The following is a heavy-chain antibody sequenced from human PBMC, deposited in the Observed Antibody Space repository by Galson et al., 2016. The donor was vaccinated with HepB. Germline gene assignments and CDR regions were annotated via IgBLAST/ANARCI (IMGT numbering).Heavy chain of an antibody. Sequence: SLRLSCAAAGFTFSNYAMSWVRQAPGKGLEWVSSIRRGSSYIYYADSVKGRFTISRDNAKNSLYLQMNSLRAEDTAVYYCARLVTSNSWYGWFDPWGQGTLVTVSS. V-gene: IGHV3-21*01. CDR2: IRRGSSYI. CDR1: GFTFSNYA. D-gene: IGHD6-13*01. CDR3: ARLVTSNSWYGWFDP. J-gene: IGHJ5*02.